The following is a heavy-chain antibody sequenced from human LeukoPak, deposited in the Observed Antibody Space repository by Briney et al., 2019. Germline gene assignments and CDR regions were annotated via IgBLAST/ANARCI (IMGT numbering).Heavy chain of an antibody. V-gene: IGHV1-69*06. CDR1: GYSFTRYG. CDR3: ARDQWELPSY. Sequence: GASVKVSCKASGYSFTRYGISWVRQAPGQGLEWMGGIIPIFGTANYAQKFQGRVTITADKSTSTAYMELSSLRSEDTAVYYCARDQWELPSYWGQGTLVTVSS. J-gene: IGHJ4*02. D-gene: IGHD1-26*01. CDR2: IIPIFGTA.